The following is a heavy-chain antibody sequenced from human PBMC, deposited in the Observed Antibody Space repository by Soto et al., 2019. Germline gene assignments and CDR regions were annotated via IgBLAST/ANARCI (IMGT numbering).Heavy chain of an antibody. Sequence: QVQLVQSGAEVKKPGSSVKVSCKASRGTFSSYAISWVRQAPGQGLEWMGGIIPIFGTANYAQKFQGRVTITADESTSTAYMELSSLRSEDTAVYYCARASERIAVAGALFDYWGQGTLVTVSS. D-gene: IGHD6-19*01. J-gene: IGHJ4*02. CDR3: ARASERIAVAGALFDY. CDR1: RGTFSSYA. V-gene: IGHV1-69*12. CDR2: IIPIFGTA.